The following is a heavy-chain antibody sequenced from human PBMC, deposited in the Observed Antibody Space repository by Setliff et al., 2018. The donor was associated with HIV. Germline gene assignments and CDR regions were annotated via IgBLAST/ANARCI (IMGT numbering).Heavy chain of an antibody. CDR2: INPNSGGT. Sequence: AAVKVSCKASGYTFIGYNMHWVRQAPGQGLEGMGWINPNSGGTKYAQKFQGRLIMTRDTSISTAYMELSRLRSAATAGYYCARALDSSADIEGYFDFWGQGMLVTVSS. V-gene: IGHV1-2*02. CDR1: GYTFIGYN. J-gene: IGHJ4*02. D-gene: IGHD2-15*01. CDR3: ARALDSSADIEGYFDF.